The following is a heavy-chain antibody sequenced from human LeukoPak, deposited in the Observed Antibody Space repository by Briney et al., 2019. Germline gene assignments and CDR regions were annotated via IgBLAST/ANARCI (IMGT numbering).Heavy chain of an antibody. CDR1: GGTFSSYA. V-gene: IGHV1-69*05. J-gene: IGHJ4*02. D-gene: IGHD2-2*01. CDR2: IMPILGTA. CDR3: AREGPAQIFDY. Sequence: SVKVSSKASGGTFSSYAISWVRQAPGQGLEWMGGIMPILGTANYAQKFQGRVTITTDESTSTAYMELSSLRSEETAVYYCAREGPAQIFDYWGQGTLVTVSS.